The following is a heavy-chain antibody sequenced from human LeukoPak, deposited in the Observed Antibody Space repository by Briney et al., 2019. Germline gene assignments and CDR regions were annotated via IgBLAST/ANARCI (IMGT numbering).Heavy chain of an antibody. CDR3: AKDIHPGLDSGASCCFDY. V-gene: IGHV1-18*01. CDR1: GYTFSRHG. D-gene: IGHD3-22*01. J-gene: IGHJ4*02. CDR2: VSGYNGNT. Sequence: ASVKVSCKTSGYTFSRHGITWVRQAPGQGLEWMGWVSGYNGNTNYAQNVQGRVTMTTDTSTNTAYMELRSLRSDDTAVYYCAKDIHPGLDSGASCCFDYWGQGTPVTVSA.